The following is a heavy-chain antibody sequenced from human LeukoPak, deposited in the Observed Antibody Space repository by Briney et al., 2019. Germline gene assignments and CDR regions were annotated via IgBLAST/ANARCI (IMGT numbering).Heavy chain of an antibody. Sequence: ASVKVSCKASGYTFTGYYMHWVRQAPGQGLEWTGWINPNSGGTNYAQKFQGRVTMTRDTSISTAYMELSRLRSDDTAVYYCARDFNYYGSGSFPDYWGQGTLVTVSS. CDR1: GYTFTGYY. D-gene: IGHD3-10*01. CDR2: INPNSGGT. V-gene: IGHV1-2*02. J-gene: IGHJ4*02. CDR3: ARDFNYYGSGSFPDY.